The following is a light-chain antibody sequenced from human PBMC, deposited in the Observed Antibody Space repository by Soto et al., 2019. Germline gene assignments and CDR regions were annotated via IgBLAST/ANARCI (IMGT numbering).Light chain of an antibody. CDR2: EVS. CDR3: SSYTNSSTRV. Sequence: QSVLTQPASVSGSPGQSITISCTGTSSDVGGYNYVSWYQQHPGKAPKLMIYEVSNRPSGVSNRFSGSKSGNTASLTISGLQAEDEADYYCSSYTNSSTRVFGTGTKVTVL. V-gene: IGLV2-14*01. CDR1: SSDVGGYNY. J-gene: IGLJ1*01.